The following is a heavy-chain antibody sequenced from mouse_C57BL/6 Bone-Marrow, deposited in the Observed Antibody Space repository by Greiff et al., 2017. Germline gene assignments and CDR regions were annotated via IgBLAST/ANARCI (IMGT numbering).Heavy chain of an antibody. CDR1: GYTFTSYW. V-gene: IGHV1-64*01. Sequence: QVQLQQPGAELVKPGASVTLSCKASGYTFTSYWMHWVKQRPGQGLEWIGMIHPNSGSTNYNEKFKSKATLTVDKSSSPAYMQLSSLTSEDSAVYYCARTPLSGMDYWGQGTSVTVSA. CDR2: IHPNSGST. CDR3: ARTPLSGMDY. J-gene: IGHJ4*01.